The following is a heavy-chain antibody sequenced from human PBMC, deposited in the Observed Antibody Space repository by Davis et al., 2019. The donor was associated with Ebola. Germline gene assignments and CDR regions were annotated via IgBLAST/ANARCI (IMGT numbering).Heavy chain of an antibody. CDR2: VSTYNGNT. J-gene: IGHJ4*02. CDR1: GYTFTNYG. D-gene: IGHD6-19*01. V-gene: IGHV1-18*01. Sequence: ASVKVSCKASGYTFTNYGITWVRQAPGQGLEWMGWVSTYNGNTIYAQNFQGRVTMTTDTSTGTAYMELRGLRSDDTAVYYCARVDSSGWIFEYWGQGILVTVSS. CDR3: ARVDSSGWIFEY.